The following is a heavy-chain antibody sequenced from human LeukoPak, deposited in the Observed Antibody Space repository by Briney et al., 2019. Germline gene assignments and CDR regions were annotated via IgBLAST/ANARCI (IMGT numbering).Heavy chain of an antibody. CDR1: GFTSSSYA. CDR3: ARDSTLGGVIVTGPRGFDY. J-gene: IGHJ4*02. V-gene: IGHV3-30-3*01. Sequence: GGSLRLSCAASGFTSSSYAMHWVRQAPGKGLEWVAVISNDGSQKYYADSVKGRFTVSRDVSKNTLHLQMNSLRTEDTALYYCARDSTLGGVIVTGPRGFDYWGQGTLVTVSS. CDR2: ISNDGSQK. D-gene: IGHD3-16*02.